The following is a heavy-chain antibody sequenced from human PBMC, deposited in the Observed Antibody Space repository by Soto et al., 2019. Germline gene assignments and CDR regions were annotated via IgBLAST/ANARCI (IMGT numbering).Heavy chain of an antibody. CDR3: ARPGYSSSWYFDY. CDR1: GFTFSSYW. CDR2: IKQDGSEK. D-gene: IGHD6-13*01. V-gene: IGHV3-7*01. J-gene: IGHJ4*02. Sequence: RLSCAASGFTFSSYWMSWVRQAPGKGLEWVANIKQDGSEKYYVDSVKGRFTISRDNAKNSLYLQMNSLRAEDTAVYYCARPGYSSSWYFDYWGQGTLVTVSS.